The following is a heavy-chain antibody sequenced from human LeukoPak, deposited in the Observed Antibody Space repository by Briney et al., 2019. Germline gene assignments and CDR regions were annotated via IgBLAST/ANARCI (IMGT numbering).Heavy chain of an antibody. CDR3: ARGSPSYSYYMDV. J-gene: IGHJ6*03. Sequence: PSETLSLTCTVSGGSISNYYWSWIRQPPGKGLEWIGYIYYSGSINYNPSLKSRVTISVDTSKNQFSLKLSSVTAPDTAVYFCARGSPSYSYYMDVWGNGTTVTVSS. V-gene: IGHV4-59*01. D-gene: IGHD6-13*01. CDR1: GGSISNYY. CDR2: IYYSGSI.